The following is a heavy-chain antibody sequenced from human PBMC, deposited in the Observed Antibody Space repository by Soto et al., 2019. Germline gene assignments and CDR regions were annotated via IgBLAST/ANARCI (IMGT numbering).Heavy chain of an antibody. D-gene: IGHD3-22*01. CDR1: GYTLTELS. Sequence: ASVKVSCKVSGYTLTELSMHWVRQAPGKGLEWMGGFDPEDGETIYAQKFQGRVTMTEDTSTDTAYMELSSLRSEDTAVYYCATVSPDSSGYYYVDYWGQGTLVTVSS. J-gene: IGHJ4*02. CDR2: FDPEDGET. CDR3: ATVSPDSSGYYYVDY. V-gene: IGHV1-24*01.